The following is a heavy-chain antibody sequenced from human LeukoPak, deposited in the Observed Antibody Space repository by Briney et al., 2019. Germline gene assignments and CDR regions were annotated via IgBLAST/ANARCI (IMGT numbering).Heavy chain of an antibody. V-gene: IGHV3-66*01. CDR1: GFTVSSNS. Sequence: PGGSLRLSCAASGFTVSSNSMSWVRQAPGKGLEWVSVIYSGGSTFYADSVKGRFTISRDNSKNTLYLQMNSLRAEDTAVYYCAREPPFCSGGYCARLDYWGQGTLVTVPS. D-gene: IGHD2-15*01. CDR2: IYSGGST. CDR3: AREPPFCSGGYCARLDY. J-gene: IGHJ4*02.